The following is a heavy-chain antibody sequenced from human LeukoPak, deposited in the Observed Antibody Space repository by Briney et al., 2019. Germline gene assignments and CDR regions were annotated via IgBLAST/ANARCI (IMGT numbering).Heavy chain of an antibody. CDR2: IYPGDYET. D-gene: IGHD2-21*02. CDR3: AIPPGYCGNDCSFDH. V-gene: IGHV5-51*01. Sequence: GESLKISCEGSGYSFSNYWIGWVRQMPGKGLEWMGIIYPGDYETRYSPSFQGLVTITVDKSISTAYLQWSSLKASDTAMYYCAIPPGYCGNDCSFDHWGQGTLVTVSS. CDR1: GYSFSNYW. J-gene: IGHJ4*02.